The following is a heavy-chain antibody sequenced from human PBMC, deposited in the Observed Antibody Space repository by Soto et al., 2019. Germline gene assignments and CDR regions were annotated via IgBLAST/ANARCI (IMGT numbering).Heavy chain of an antibody. CDR3: ARGGVVVAQMRFDY. D-gene: IGHD2-15*01. Sequence: QVQLQQWGAGLLKPSETLSLTCAVYGGSFSGYYWSWIRQPPGKGLEWIGEINHSGSTNYNPSLKSRVTISVEPSKNQFSLKLSSVTAADTAVYYCARGGVVVAQMRFDYWGQGTLVTVSS. CDR1: GGSFSGYY. V-gene: IGHV4-34*01. CDR2: INHSGST. J-gene: IGHJ4*02.